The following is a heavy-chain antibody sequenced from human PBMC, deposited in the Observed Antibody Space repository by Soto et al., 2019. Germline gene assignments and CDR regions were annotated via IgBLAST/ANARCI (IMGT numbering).Heavy chain of an antibody. CDR3: GHRPQRGTTLDY. CDR2: IYWDDDR. Sequence: QITLKESGPTLVKPTHTLTLTCTFSGFSLSTSGVNVGWIRQPPGKALEWLALIYWDDDRLYTPSLKSRLTITKDTSKNQVVLTMTNMDPVDTATYYCGHRPQRGTTLDYWGQGTLVTVSS. CDR1: GFSLSTSGVN. V-gene: IGHV2-5*02. D-gene: IGHD7-27*01. J-gene: IGHJ4*02.